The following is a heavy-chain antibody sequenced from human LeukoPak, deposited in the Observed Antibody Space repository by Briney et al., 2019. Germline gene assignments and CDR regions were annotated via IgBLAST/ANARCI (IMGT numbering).Heavy chain of an antibody. CDR3: ARDGGFDY. CDR2: TNPNSGDT. CDR1: GYTFSDYY. V-gene: IGHV1-2*02. D-gene: IGHD2-15*01. J-gene: IGHJ4*02. Sequence: ASVKVSCKASGYTFSDYYMHWVRQAPGQGLEWMGWTNPNSGDTNYAQKFQGRVTMTRGTSISIVYMEVSRLRSDDTAVYYCARDGGFDYWGQGTLVTVSS.